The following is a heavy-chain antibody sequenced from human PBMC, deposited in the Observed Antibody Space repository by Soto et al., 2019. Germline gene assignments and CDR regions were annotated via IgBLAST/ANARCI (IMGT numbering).Heavy chain of an antibody. J-gene: IGHJ5*02. CDR2: IYYSGST. D-gene: IGHD3-10*01. V-gene: IGHV4-39*01. CDR3: ARHDLTMVRGVITGNWFDP. Sequence: QLQLQESGPGLVKPSETLSLTCTVSGGSISSSSYYWGWIRQPPGKGLEWIGSIYYSGSTYYNPSLKSRFNISVDTSKNQFSLKLSSVTAADTAVYYCARHDLTMVRGVITGNWFDPWGQGTLVTVSS. CDR1: GGSISSSSYY.